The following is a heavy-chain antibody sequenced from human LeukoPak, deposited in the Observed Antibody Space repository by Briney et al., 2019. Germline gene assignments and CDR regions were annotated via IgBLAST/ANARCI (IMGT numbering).Heavy chain of an antibody. CDR2: ISDSRTST. J-gene: IGHJ4*02. D-gene: IGHD2-8*01. V-gene: IGHV3-23*01. Sequence: GGSLRLSCVASGFTFSSYAMSWVRQAPGKGQELVSAISDSRTSTYYADSVKGRFTISRDNSKNTLYLQMNSLRAEDTAVYYCAQFGPGMAVGDYWGQGTLVTVSS. CDR3: AQFGPGMAVGDY. CDR1: GFTFSSYA.